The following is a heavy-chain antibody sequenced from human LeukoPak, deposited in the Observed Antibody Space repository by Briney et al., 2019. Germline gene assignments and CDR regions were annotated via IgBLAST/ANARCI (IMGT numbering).Heavy chain of an antibody. CDR3: ARDRYSYGFFDY. CDR1: GFTFSSYS. V-gene: IGHV3-66*01. CDR2: IYSGGST. Sequence: GGSLRLSCAASGFTFSSYSMNWVRQAPGKGLEWVSVIYSGGSTYYADSVKGRFTISRDNSKNTLYLQMSSLRAEDTAVYYCARDRYSYGFFDYWGQGTLVTVSS. D-gene: IGHD5-18*01. J-gene: IGHJ4*02.